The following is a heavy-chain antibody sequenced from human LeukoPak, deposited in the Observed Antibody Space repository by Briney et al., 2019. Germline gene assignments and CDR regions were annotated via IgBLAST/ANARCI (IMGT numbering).Heavy chain of an antibody. V-gene: IGHV4-39*06. CDR1: GGSISSSNYY. J-gene: IGHJ2*01. CDR2: IYYSGST. Sequence: SETLSLTCTVSGGSISSSNYYWGWIRQPPGKGLEWIGSIYYSGSTYYNPSLKSRVTISVDTSKNQFPLKLSSVTAADTAVYYGARHTTSHLWYFDLWGRGTLVTVSS. CDR3: ARHTTSHLWYFDL. D-gene: IGHD1-26*01.